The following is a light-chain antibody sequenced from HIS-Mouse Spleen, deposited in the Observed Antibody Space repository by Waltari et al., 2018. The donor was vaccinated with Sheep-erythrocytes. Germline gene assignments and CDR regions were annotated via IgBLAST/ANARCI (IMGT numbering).Light chain of an antibody. V-gene: IGKV1-39*01. CDR2: AAS. CDR1: QSISSY. CDR3: QQSYSTPPT. J-gene: IGKJ4*01. Sequence: DIQMTQSQSSLSASVGDIVTITCRASQSISSYLNWYQQKPGKAPKLLIYAASSLQSGVPSRFSGSGSGTDFTLTISSLQPEDFATYYCQQSYSTPPTFGGGTKVEIK.